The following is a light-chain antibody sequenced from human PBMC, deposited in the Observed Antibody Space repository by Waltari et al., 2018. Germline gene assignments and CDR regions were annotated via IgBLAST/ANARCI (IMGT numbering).Light chain of an antibody. V-gene: IGKV1-39*01. CDR3: QQSYSTPVT. Sequence: DIQMTQSPSSLSASVGDRVTITCRASQSISSYLNWYQHKPGKAPKLLIYAASSLQSGVPSRFSGSGSGTDFTLTISSLQPEDFATYYCQQSYSTPVTFGGGTKVEIK. J-gene: IGKJ4*01. CDR1: QSISSY. CDR2: AAS.